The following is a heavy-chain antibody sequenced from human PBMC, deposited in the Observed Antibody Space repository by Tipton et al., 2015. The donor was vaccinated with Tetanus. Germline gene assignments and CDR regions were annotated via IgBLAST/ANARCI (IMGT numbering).Heavy chain of an antibody. V-gene: IGHV4-59*01. J-gene: IGHJ6*02. D-gene: IGHD3-16*01. CDR3: ASTVGHSGGYYYYYGMDV. CDR1: GGSFSGYY. Sequence: TLSLTCAVYGGSFSGYYWSWIRQPPGKGLEWIGYIYYIGSTNYNPSLKSRVTISVDTSKNQFSLKLSSVTAADTAVYYCASTVGHSGGYYYYYGMDVWGQGTTVTVSS. CDR2: IYYIGST.